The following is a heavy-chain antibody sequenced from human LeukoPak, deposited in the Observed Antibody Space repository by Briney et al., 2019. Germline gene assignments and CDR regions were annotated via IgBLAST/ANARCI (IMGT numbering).Heavy chain of an antibody. CDR2: GNHNGGT. V-gene: IGHV4-34*01. Sequence: SETLSLTCAVYGGSLNNYYWSWIRQSPGKGLEWLGEGNHNGGTKYNPSLKSRVTISADSSRNQFSLKLTSVTAADTAVYHCAKNGQSGFSFDPWGQGTLVTVSS. CDR1: GGSLNNYY. D-gene: IGHD1-26*01. J-gene: IGHJ5*02. CDR3: AKNGQSGFSFDP.